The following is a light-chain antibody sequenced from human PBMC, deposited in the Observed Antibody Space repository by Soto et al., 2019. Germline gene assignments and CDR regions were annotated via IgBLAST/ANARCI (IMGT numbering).Light chain of an antibody. CDR2: GAS. CDR3: QQYDNWPPYT. J-gene: IGKJ5*01. CDR1: QSVNTN. Sequence: EIVMTQSPATLSVSPGESATLSCRASQSVNTNLAWYQQKPGQAPRLLIYGASTRATGIPARFSGSGSGTEFTLTITSLQSEDFAVFYCQQYDNWPPYTFGQGTRLEIK. V-gene: IGKV3-15*01.